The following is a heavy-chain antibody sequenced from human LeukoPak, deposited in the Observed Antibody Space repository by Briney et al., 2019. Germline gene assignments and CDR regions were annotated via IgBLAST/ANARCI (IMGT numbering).Heavy chain of an antibody. V-gene: IGHV4-4*07. CDR3: ARGRQYCSSTSCYGTAREFDY. Sequence: PSETLSLTCTVSGGSISSYYWSWIRQPAGKGLEWIGRIYTSGSTNYNPSLKSRVTISVDTSKNQFSLKLSSVTAADTAVYYCARGRQYCSSTSCYGTAREFDYWGQGTLVTVSS. D-gene: IGHD2-2*01. J-gene: IGHJ4*02. CDR1: GGSISSYY. CDR2: IYTSGST.